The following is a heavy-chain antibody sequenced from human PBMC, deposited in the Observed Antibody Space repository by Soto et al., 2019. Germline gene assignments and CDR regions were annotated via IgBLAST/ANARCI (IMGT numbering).Heavy chain of an antibody. CDR3: AKNQERELPRVIDF. J-gene: IGHJ4*02. D-gene: IGHD1-7*01. V-gene: IGHV3-23*01. Sequence: LRLSCATSGLTFSNYAMSWVRQAPGGGLEWVSSMSGSSSTTYYADSVGGRFTISRDRSKNTLYLQMSSLRAEDTALYYCAKNQERELPRVIDFWGQGTLVTVSS. CDR2: MSGSSSTT. CDR1: GLTFSNYA.